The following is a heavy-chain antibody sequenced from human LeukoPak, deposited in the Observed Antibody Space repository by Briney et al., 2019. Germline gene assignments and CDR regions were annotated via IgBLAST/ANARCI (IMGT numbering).Heavy chain of an antibody. Sequence: GGSLRLSCAASGFTSRSYAMTWVRQAPGKGLEWVSAISGSGGSTYYADSVKGRFTISRDNSKNTLYLQMNSLRAEDTAVYYCAKDGSQTTVTYYYYMDVWGKGTTVTVSS. CDR2: ISGSGGST. CDR1: GFTSRSYA. CDR3: AKDGSQTTVTYYYYMDV. J-gene: IGHJ6*03. V-gene: IGHV3-23*01. D-gene: IGHD4-17*01.